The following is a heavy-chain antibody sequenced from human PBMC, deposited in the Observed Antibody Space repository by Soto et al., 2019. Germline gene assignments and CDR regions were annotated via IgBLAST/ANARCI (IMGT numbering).Heavy chain of an antibody. J-gene: IGHJ5*02. V-gene: IGHV4-59*02. CDR1: GASVSSGY. CDR3: ARSRYDTTGFAVGP. CDR2: MYFGGSF. D-gene: IGHD3-22*01. Sequence: QTQLQESGPGLVKPSETLSLTCTVSGASVSSGYWSWIRQPPGKGLEWFGFMYFGGSFNYNPSLTSRGTISVDASKNQFSLKVTSVTAADTAVYCWARSRYDTTGFAVGPWGQGILVTVSS.